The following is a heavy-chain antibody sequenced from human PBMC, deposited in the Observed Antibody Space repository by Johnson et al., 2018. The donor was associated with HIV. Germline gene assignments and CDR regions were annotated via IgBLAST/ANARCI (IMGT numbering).Heavy chain of an antibody. CDR2: ISYDGSNQ. D-gene: IGHD3-16*01. V-gene: IGHV3-30*18. CDR1: GFTFSSHD. CDR3: AKPPSVGADAFDI. J-gene: IGHJ3*02. Sequence: QVQLVESGGGVVQPGRSLRVSCGASGFTFSSHDMHWVRQAPGKGLEWVAVISYDGSNQYCADSVKGRFTIARDNSNKTVYQQMNSQGPEDTAVYYCAKPPSVGADAFDIWGQGTMVTVSS.